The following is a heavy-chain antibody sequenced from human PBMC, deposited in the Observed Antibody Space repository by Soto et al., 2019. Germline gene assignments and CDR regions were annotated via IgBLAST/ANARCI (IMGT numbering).Heavy chain of an antibody. Sequence: SETLSLTCTVSGDSISSFYWTWIRQPPGRGLEWVGYIFSSGSTNYNPSLKSRVTISVDTSENQFSLKLTSVTAADTAVYYCARVGYCSSTPCWPIGYFEYWGQGTLDTVSS. D-gene: IGHD2-2*01. J-gene: IGHJ4*02. CDR1: GDSISSFY. CDR2: IFSSGST. CDR3: ARVGYCSSTPCWPIGYFEY. V-gene: IGHV4-59*01.